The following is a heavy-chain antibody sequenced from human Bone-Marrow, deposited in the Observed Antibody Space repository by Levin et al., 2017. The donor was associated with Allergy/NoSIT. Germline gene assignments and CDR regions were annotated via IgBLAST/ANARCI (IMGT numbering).Heavy chain of an antibody. J-gene: IGHJ5*02. Sequence: GGSLRLSCAASGFILSSSAMSWVRQAPGKGLEWISAISGRSTNTYFAGSVKGRFTMSRDESKNTLYLQMHSLRAEDTAIYYCAKGGDIWFGEFQNWFDPWGQGTLVTVSS. D-gene: IGHD3-10*01. CDR3: AKGGDIWFGEFQNWFDP. CDR2: ISGRSTNT. CDR1: GFILSSSA. V-gene: IGHV3-23*01.